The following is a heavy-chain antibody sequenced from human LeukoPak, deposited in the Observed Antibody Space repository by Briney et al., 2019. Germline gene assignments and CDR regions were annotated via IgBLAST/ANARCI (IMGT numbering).Heavy chain of an antibody. V-gene: IGHV3-7*03. Sequence: GGSLRLSCAASGFSFSSYWMSWVRQAPGKGLEWVANIKQDGSDKYYLTSVRGRFTISRDNAKNSLFQQMNSLRVEDTAVYYCARGGGHLDCWGQGTLVTVSS. J-gene: IGHJ4*02. CDR2: IKQDGSDK. D-gene: IGHD4-23*01. CDR1: GFSFSSYW. CDR3: ARGGGHLDC.